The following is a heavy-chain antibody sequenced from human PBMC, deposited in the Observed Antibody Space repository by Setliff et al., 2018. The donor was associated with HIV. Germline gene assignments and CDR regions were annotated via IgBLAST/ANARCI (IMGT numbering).Heavy chain of an antibody. V-gene: IGHV4-30-2*01. CDR3: ARRLQWMSYSFDI. J-gene: IGHJ3*02. CDR1: VGSISSGVYS. Sequence: PSETLSLTCAVSVGSISSGVYSWTWIRQPPGKGLEWIAYIFHSGSTYYNPYLKGRVTMSVDTSENQFSLKLRSVTAADTGVYVCARRLQWMSYSFDIWGQGTKVAVSS. CDR2: IFHSGST. D-gene: IGHD2-15*01.